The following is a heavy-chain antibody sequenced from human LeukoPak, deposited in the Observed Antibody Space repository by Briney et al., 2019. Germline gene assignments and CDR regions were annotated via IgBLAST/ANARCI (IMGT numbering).Heavy chain of an antibody. CDR1: GGSFSGYY. J-gene: IGHJ4*02. V-gene: IGHV4-34*01. CDR3: ARYPVVARVIDY. D-gene: IGHD5-12*01. CDR2: INHSGST. Sequence: SETLSLTCAVYGGSFSGYYWSGIRQPPGKGREWIGEINHSGSTNYNPSLKSRVTISVDTSKNQFSLKLSSVTAADTAVYYCARYPVVARVIDYWGQGTLVTVSS.